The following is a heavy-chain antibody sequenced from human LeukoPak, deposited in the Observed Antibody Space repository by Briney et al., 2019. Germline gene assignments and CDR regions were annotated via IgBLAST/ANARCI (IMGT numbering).Heavy chain of an antibody. D-gene: IGHD6-6*01. CDR1: GGSISSSSYY. J-gene: IGHJ4*02. Sequence: SETLSLTCTVSGGSISSSSYYWGWIRQPPGKGLEWIGSIYHSGSTYYNPSLKSRVSRSVDTSKNQFSLKLSSVTAADTAVYYCVRSSSSIFDYWGQGTLVTVSP. CDR3: VRSSSSIFDY. CDR2: IYHSGST. V-gene: IGHV4-39*07.